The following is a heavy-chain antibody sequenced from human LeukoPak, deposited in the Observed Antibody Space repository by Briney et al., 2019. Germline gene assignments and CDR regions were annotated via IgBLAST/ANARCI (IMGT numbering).Heavy chain of an antibody. V-gene: IGHV3-23*01. CDR1: GFTFSSYA. CDR2: ITSSGAAT. J-gene: IGHJ4*02. Sequence: HPGGSLRLSCAASGFTFSSYAMSWVRQAPGKGLEWVSSITSSGAATYYADSVKGRFTISRDNSDNTLYLQMNSLRAEDTAAYYCAKDRPNYYGSNGHYYKLNGDCWGQGTLVTVSS. D-gene: IGHD3-22*01. CDR3: AKDRPNYYGSNGHYYKLNGDC.